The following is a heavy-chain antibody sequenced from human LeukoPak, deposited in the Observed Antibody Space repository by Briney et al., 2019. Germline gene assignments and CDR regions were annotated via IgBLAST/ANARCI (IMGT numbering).Heavy chain of an antibody. Sequence: SETLSLTCTVSGGSISSSNYYWAWTRRPPGKGLEWIGSIYYSGSTNYNPSLKSRVTISVDTSKNQFSLKLSSVTAADTAVYYCARRGGSGRSFDIWGQGTMVTVSS. J-gene: IGHJ3*02. CDR2: IYYSGST. CDR3: ARRGGSGRSFDI. D-gene: IGHD3-10*01. CDR1: GGSISSSNYY. V-gene: IGHV4-39*01.